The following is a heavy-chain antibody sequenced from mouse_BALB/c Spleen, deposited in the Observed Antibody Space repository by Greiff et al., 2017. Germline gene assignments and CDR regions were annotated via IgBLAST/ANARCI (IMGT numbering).Heavy chain of an antibody. CDR3: AKDYDGYYNFDY. V-gene: IGHV5-12-1*01. Sequence: EVMLVESGGGLVKPGGSLKLSCAASGFAFSSYDMSWVRQTPEKRLEWVAYISSGGGSTYYPDTVKGRFTISRDNAKNTLYLQMSSLRSEDTAMYYCAKDYDGYYNFDYWGQGTTLTVSS. J-gene: IGHJ2*01. CDR1: GFAFSSYD. CDR2: ISSGGGST. D-gene: IGHD2-3*01.